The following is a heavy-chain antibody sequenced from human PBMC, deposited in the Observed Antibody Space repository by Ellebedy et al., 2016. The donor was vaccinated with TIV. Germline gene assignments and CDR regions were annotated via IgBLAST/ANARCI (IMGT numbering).Heavy chain of an antibody. J-gene: IGHJ4*02. CDR3: VTRPGIAVAGGVY. Sequence: PGGSLRLSCAASGFPFSSYAMSWVRQAPGKGLEWVSAIHGDGGSKYYVDSVKGRFTISRDNSKNTLYLQMKSLRAEDTAVYYCVTRPGIAVAGGVYWGQGTLVTVSS. V-gene: IGHV3-23*01. CDR1: GFPFSSYA. D-gene: IGHD6-19*01. CDR2: IHGDGGSK.